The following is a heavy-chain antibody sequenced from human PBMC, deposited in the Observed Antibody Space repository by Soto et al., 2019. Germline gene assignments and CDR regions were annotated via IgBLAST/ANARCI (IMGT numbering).Heavy chain of an antibody. CDR3: AKSDGDYRGWFHY. CDR2: RSYGGSDK. J-gene: IGHJ4*02. CDR1: GFTFRDYA. V-gene: IGHV3-30*18. D-gene: IGHD4-17*01. Sequence: QVQLVESGGGVVQPGRSLRLSSAASGFTFRDYAMHLVRQAPGKGLAWVSVRSYGGSDKYYADSVKGRFNMSRHNSKNTLFLQMTSLRTEDTAVYFCAKSDGDYRGWFHYWGQGTLVTVSS.